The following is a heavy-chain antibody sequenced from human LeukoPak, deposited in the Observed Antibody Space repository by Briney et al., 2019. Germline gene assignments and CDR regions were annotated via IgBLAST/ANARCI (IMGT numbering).Heavy chain of an antibody. CDR2: INHSGST. J-gene: IGHJ6*02. V-gene: IGHV4-34*01. Sequence: PSETLSLTCAVYGGSFSGYYWSWIRQPQGKGLEWIGEINHSGSTNYNLSLTSRVTISVDTTKKPYSLKQSSVNSADTAVYSCARVVPAALLIYYYGMDVWGQGTTVTVSS. CDR1: GGSFSGYY. D-gene: IGHD2-2*01. CDR3: ARVVPAALLIYYYGMDV.